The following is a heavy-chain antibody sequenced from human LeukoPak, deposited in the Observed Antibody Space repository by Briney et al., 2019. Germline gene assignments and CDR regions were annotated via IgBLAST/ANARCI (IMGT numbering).Heavy chain of an antibody. CDR2: IYYSGST. V-gene: IGHV4-59*01. D-gene: IGHD2-15*01. CDR1: GGSFSSYY. Sequence: SETLSLTCAVYGGSFSSYYWSWIRQPPGKGLEWIGYIYYSGSTNYNPSLKSRVTISVDTSKSQFSLNLSSVTAADTAVYYCASECSGGSCYYGIPDYWGQGTLVTVSS. J-gene: IGHJ4*02. CDR3: ASECSGGSCYYGIPDY.